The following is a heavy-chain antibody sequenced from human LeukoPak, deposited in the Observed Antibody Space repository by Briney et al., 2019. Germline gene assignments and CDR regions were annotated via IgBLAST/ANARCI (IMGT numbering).Heavy chain of an antibody. CDR1: GGTFSSYA. J-gene: IGHJ4*02. Sequence: SVKVSCKASGGTFSSYAISWVRQAPGQGLEWMGRIIPILGIANYAQKFQGRVTITADKSTSTAYMELSSLRSEDTAVYYCTTAGIQLWLYERPADYWGQGTLVTVSS. CDR3: TTAGIQLWLYERPADY. V-gene: IGHV1-69*04. CDR2: IIPILGIA. D-gene: IGHD5-18*01.